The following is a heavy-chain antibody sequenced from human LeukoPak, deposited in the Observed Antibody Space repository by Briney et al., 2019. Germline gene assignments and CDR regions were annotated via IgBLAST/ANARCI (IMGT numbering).Heavy chain of an antibody. CDR1: GFTFSNYW. CDR2: IYGDGTRI. D-gene: IGHD1/OR15-1a*01. J-gene: IGHJ4*02. CDR3: ARNNRDY. V-gene: IGHV3-74*01. Sequence: GGSLRLSCEASGFTFSNYWMHWVRQAPGKGLVWVSRIYGDGTRIAYADSVKGRFTISRDNAKSTLYLQMNSLRVEDTAVYYCARNNRDYWGQGTLVTVSS.